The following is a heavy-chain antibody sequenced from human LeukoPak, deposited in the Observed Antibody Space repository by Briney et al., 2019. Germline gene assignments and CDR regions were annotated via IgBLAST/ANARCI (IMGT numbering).Heavy chain of an antibody. CDR3: ARETTYYYDSSGYYPLWTFDI. CDR2: ISAYNGNT. Sequence: ASVKVSCKASGYTFTSYGISWVRQAPGQGLEWMGWISAYNGNTNYAQKLQGRVTMTTDTSTSTAYMELRSLRSDDTAVYYCARETTYYYDSSGYYPLWTFDIWGQGTMVTVSS. D-gene: IGHD3-22*01. V-gene: IGHV1-18*01. CDR1: GYTFTSYG. J-gene: IGHJ3*02.